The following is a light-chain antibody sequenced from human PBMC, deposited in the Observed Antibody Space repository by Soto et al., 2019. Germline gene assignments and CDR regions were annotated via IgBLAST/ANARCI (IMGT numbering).Light chain of an antibody. V-gene: IGKV3-15*01. Sequence: EIVMTQSPATLSVSPGERATLSCRASQSVSSNLAWYQQKPGQAPRLLIYGASTRATGIPVRFSGSGSGTEFTLTISSLQSEDFAVYYCQQYNNWPPERTFGQGTKVEIK. CDR3: QQYNNWPPERT. J-gene: IGKJ1*01. CDR1: QSVSSN. CDR2: GAS.